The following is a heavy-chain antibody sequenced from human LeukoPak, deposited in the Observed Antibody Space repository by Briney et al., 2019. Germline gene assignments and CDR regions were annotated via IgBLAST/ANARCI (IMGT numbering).Heavy chain of an antibody. CDR2: VYHTGNT. CDR3: ASADCGGDCYTFDS. D-gene: IGHD2-21*02. V-gene: IGHV4-59*02. J-gene: IGHJ4*02. Sequence: PSETLSLTCTVSGGSVSSYYWSWIRQPPGKGLEWIGHVYHTGNTNYNPSLKSRVTISIDTSKNQFSLKLRSVTAADTAVYYCASADCGGDCYTFDSWGQGTLVTVSS. CDR1: GGSVSSYY.